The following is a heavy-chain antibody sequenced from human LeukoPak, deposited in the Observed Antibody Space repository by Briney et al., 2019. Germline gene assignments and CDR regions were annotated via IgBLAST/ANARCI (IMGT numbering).Heavy chain of an antibody. V-gene: IGHV4-59*01. CDR1: GGSINSYY. J-gene: IGHJ3*02. Sequence: SETLSLTCTVSGGSINSYYWSWIRQPPGKGLEWIGYIYYSGSTNYNPSLKSRVTISVDTSKNQFSLKLTSVTAADTAVYYCARATAFFDIWGQGTMVTVSS. CDR3: ARATAFFDI. CDR2: IYYSGST.